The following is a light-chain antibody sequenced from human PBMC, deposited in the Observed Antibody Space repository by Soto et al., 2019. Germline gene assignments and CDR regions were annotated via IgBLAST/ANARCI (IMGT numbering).Light chain of an antibody. Sequence: DIQMTHSPSTLAASVGDRVTITCRASQNVGNWLAWYQQKPGNAPKLLINHASNLESGVPPRFSGSGSGTEFTLTISSLQPDDSAAYYCQQYHNYRKFGQGTKVDIK. V-gene: IGKV1-5*01. CDR3: QQYHNYRK. J-gene: IGKJ1*01. CDR1: QNVGNW. CDR2: HAS.